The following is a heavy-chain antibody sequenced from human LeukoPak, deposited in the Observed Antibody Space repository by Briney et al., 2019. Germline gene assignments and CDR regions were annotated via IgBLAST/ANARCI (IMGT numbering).Heavy chain of an antibody. J-gene: IGHJ4*02. CDR1: GGPFSGYY. CDR2: INHSGST. V-gene: IGHV4-34*01. D-gene: IGHD4-17*01. Sequence: SETLSLTCAVYGGPFSGYYWSWIGQPPGKGREWIAEINHSGSTHYNPSFQSRVTISVETSKKQFSLKLTSVTAADTAVYYCARDSEYGETRWGQGTLVTVSS. CDR3: ARDSEYGETR.